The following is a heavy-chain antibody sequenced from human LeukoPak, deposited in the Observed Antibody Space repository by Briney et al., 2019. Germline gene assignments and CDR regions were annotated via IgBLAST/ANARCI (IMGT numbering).Heavy chain of an antibody. V-gene: IGHV3-7*01. D-gene: IGHD1-26*01. CDR3: VYGGSYYVA. CDR2: IKEDGSEK. CDR1: GFTFSSYW. J-gene: IGHJ5*02. Sequence: GGSLRLSCAASGFTFSSYWMTWVRQAPGKGLELVANIKEDGSEKYYVDSVKGRFTTSRDNAKKSLHLQMNSLRAEDTAVYFCVYGGSYYVAWGQGTLVTVSS.